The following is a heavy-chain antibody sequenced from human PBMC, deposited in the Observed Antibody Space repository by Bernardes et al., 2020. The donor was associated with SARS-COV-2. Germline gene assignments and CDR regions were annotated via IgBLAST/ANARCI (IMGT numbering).Heavy chain of an antibody. Sequence: ASVKVSCKASGYTFTTYDISWVRQAPGQGLEWMGWISAYNSNTNYAQNLQGRVTMTTDTSTSTAYMELRGLRSDDTAVYYCARVFGVVPYLDYWGQGTQVIVSS. CDR1: GYTFTTYD. D-gene: IGHD3-3*01. V-gene: IGHV1-18*01. CDR2: ISAYNSNT. J-gene: IGHJ4*02. CDR3: ARVFGVVPYLDY.